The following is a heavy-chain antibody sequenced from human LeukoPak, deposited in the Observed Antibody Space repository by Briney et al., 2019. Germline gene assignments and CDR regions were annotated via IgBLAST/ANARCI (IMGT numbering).Heavy chain of an antibody. J-gene: IGHJ5*02. CDR1: GYTLTSYD. Sequence: ASVKVSCKASGYTLTSYDINWVRQATGQGLEWMGWMNPNSGNTGYAQKFQGRVTMTRNTSISTAYMELSSLRSEDTAVYYCARWRHHMGKNWFDPWGQGTLVTVSS. D-gene: IGHD1-14*01. V-gene: IGHV1-8*01. CDR2: MNPNSGNT. CDR3: ARWRHHMGKNWFDP.